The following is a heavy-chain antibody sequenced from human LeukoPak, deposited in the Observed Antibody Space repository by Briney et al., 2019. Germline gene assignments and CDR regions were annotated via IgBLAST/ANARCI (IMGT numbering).Heavy chain of an antibody. V-gene: IGHV3-33*06. CDR1: GFMFSRSD. CDR3: AKDGNCGGDCYGWFDP. J-gene: IGHJ5*02. D-gene: IGHD2-21*02. Sequence: GKSLRLSCAASGFMFSRSDIHWVRQAPGKGLEWVAVIWHDRSDTYGSNKYYADSVKGRFTISRDNSKNTVYLQMNSLRVEDTAVYYCAKDGNCGGDCYGWFDPWGQGALVAVSS. CDR2: IWHDRSDTYGSNK.